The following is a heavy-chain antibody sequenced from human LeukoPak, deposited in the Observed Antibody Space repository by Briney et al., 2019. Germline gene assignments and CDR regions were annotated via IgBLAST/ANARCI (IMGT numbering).Heavy chain of an antibody. D-gene: IGHD3-22*01. V-gene: IGHV1-2*02. Sequence: ASVKVSCKTSGYTFTGQYIHWVRQAPGQGLEWMGWINPNSGGTNYAQNFQGRVTMTRDTSISTAYMEVNRLISDDAAVYYCARAGMIAKASAQNDYWGQGTLVTVSS. CDR3: ARAGMIAKASAQNDY. CDR1: GYTFTGQY. CDR2: INPNSGGT. J-gene: IGHJ4*02.